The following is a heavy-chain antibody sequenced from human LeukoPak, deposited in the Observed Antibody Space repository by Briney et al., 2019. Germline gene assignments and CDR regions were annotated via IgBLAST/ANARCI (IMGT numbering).Heavy chain of an antibody. D-gene: IGHD3-10*01. J-gene: IGHJ4*02. CDR1: GFTFSSYE. CDR2: ISTTGSSI. V-gene: IGHV3-48*03. CDR3: AKLKGSGSYYAS. Sequence: GGSLSLSCAASGFTFSSYEMNWVRQAPGKGLEWVSYISTTGSSIYYADSVKGRFTTSRDNAKNSLYLQMNSLRAEDTAVYYCAKLKGSGSYYASWGQGTLVTVSS.